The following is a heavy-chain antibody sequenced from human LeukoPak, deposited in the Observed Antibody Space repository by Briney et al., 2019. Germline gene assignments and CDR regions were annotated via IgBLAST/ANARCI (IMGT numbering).Heavy chain of an antibody. J-gene: IGHJ4*02. CDR3: TKDVSAGGLDH. V-gene: IGHV3-9*01. D-gene: IGHD6-13*01. CDR1: GFTFDGLA. CDR2: IDWNSGRI. Sequence: GGSLRLSCAASGFTFDGLAMHWVRQAPGKGLEWVSGIDWNSGRIGYADSVKGRFTISRDNAKNSLDLQMNSLRVEDTALYYCTKDVSAGGLDHWGQGTLVTVSS.